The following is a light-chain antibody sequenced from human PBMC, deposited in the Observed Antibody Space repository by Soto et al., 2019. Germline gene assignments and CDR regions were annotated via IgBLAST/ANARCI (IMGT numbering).Light chain of an antibody. Sequence: EIVMTQSPATLSVSPGARASLSCRASQSVSSNLAWYQQKPGQAPRLLIYGASTRATGIPARFSGSGSGTDFTLTISRLEPEDFAVYYCQQYRTFGQGTKVDIK. CDR3: QQYRT. CDR1: QSVSSN. CDR2: GAS. J-gene: IGKJ1*01. V-gene: IGKV3-15*01.